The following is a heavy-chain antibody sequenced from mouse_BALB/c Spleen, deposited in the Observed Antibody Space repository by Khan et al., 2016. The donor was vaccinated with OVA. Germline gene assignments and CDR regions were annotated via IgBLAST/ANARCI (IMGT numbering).Heavy chain of an antibody. CDR2: IIYTGYT. CDR3: ARSTHRYAFVY. J-gene: IGHJ3*01. CDR1: GDSITSGY. V-gene: IGHV3-8*02. Sequence: EVQLQESGPSLVKPSQTLSLTCSVTGDSITSGYWNWIRKFPGNKLEYMGYIIYTGYTYYNPSLKSRISITRHTSSTQYYLQLNTVTDEDTATYYCARSTHRYAFVYWGQGTLVTVSA. D-gene: IGHD2-14*01.